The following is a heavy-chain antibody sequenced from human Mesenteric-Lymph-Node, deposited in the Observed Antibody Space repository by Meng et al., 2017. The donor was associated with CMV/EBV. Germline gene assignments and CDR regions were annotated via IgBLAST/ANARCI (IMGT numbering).Heavy chain of an antibody. D-gene: IGHD2-15*01. CDR3: ARGSDIPVNNY. J-gene: IGHJ4*02. CDR1: CGSFSGYY. V-gene: IGHV4-34*01. CDR2: INHNGVP. Sequence: QVQLQQWGAGLLKPSETLSHTCAVYCGSFSGYYWSWIRQPPGKGLEWIGEINHNGVPNYNPSLKSRVTISLDRSKNQFSLKLSSVTAEDTAVYYCARGSDIPVNNYWGQGTLVTVSS.